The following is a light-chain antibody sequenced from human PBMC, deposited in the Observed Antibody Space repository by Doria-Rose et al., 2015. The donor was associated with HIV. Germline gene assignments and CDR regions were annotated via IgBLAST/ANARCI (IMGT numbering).Light chain of an antibody. CDR2: AAS. Sequence: SLSASIGDRVTIPCRASQTVSTYFAASRLQSGVPSRFSGSGSGTDFTLTISGLQPGDFATYYCQQTYSSPKWTGGQATKAEMK. CDR3: QQTYSSPKWT. CDR1: QTVSTY. J-gene: IGKJ1*01. V-gene: IGKV1-39*01.